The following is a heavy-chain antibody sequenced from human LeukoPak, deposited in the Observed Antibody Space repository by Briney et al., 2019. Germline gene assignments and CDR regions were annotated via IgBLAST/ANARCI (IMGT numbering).Heavy chain of an antibody. CDR1: GFTFSSYS. J-gene: IGHJ4*02. D-gene: IGHD6-13*01. CDR2: ISSSSSYI. CDR3: ASPYRSSGRALGY. V-gene: IGHV3-21*01. Sequence: GGSLRLSCAASGFTFSSYSMNWVRQAPGKGLEWVSSISSSSSYIYYADSVKGRFTISRDNAKNSLYLQMNSLRAEDTAVYYCASPYRSSGRALGYWGQGTLVTVSS.